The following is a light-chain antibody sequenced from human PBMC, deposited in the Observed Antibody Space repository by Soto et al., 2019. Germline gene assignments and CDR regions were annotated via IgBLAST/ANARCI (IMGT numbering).Light chain of an antibody. CDR1: QGIGND. CDR3: LQHYVYPWT. V-gene: IGKV1-6*01. Sequence: AIQVTQSPSSLSASVGDRVTISCRARQGIGNDLGWYQQKPGKAPKLLIYEASTLQPGVASRFSGSGSGTDFTLTITSLQPEDVATYYCLQHYVYPWTFGQVNKVEVK. J-gene: IGKJ1*01. CDR2: EAS.